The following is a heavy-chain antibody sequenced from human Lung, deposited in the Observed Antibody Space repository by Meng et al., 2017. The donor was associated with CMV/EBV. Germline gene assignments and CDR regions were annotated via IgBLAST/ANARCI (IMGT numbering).Heavy chain of an antibody. CDR3: ARVSGEVVAAILN. J-gene: IGHJ4*02. CDR2: ISSSSSDI. V-gene: IGHV3-21*01. D-gene: IGHD2-15*01. CDR1: GFSFSSYS. Sequence: SSGFSFSSYSMNCVRQAPGKGLEWVSSISSSSSDIYYADSVKGRFTISRDNAKNSLYLQRNSLRAEDTAVYYCARVSGEVVAAILNWGQGTLVTVSS.